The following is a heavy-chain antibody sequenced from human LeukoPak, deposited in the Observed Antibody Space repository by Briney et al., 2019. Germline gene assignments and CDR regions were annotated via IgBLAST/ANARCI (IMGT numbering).Heavy chain of an antibody. D-gene: IGHD4/OR15-4a*01. J-gene: IGHJ4*02. CDR1: GGSISSYS. Sequence: SETLSLTCSVSGGSISSYSWSWLRLPAGKGLEWIGRINTSGSTDYNPSLKSRLTMSLDTSTNHFSLKLNSVTAADTAVYYCARQQLKTMASFDSWGQGTLVTVSS. V-gene: IGHV4-4*07. CDR3: ARQQLKTMASFDS. CDR2: INTSGST.